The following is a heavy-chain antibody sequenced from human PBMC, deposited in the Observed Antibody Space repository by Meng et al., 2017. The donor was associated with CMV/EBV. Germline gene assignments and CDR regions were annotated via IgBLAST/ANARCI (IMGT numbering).Heavy chain of an antibody. Sequence: GGPLRLSCAASGFTFSSYSMNWVRQAPGKGLEWVSSISSSSSYIYYADSVKGRFTISRDNAKNSLYLQMNSLRAEDTAVYYCARGPSSYSSSWYRWFDPWGQGTLVTVSS. V-gene: IGHV3-21*01. J-gene: IGHJ5*02. CDR2: ISSSSSYI. CDR3: ARGPSSYSSSWYRWFDP. CDR1: GFTFSSYS. D-gene: IGHD6-13*01.